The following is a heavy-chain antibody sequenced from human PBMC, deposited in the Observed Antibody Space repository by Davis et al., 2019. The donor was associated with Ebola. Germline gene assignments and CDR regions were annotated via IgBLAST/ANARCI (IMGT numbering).Heavy chain of an antibody. V-gene: IGHV3-30-3*01. J-gene: IGHJ4*02. CDR1: GFTLSSYA. CDR2: ISYDGSNK. D-gene: IGHD1-7*01. Sequence: PGGSLRPSCAASGFTLSSYAMHWVRQAPGKGLEWVAVISYDGSNKYYADSVKGRFTIPRDNSKNTLYLQMNSLRAEDTAVYYCARDKTGTTDYWGQGTLVTVSS. CDR3: ARDKTGTTDY.